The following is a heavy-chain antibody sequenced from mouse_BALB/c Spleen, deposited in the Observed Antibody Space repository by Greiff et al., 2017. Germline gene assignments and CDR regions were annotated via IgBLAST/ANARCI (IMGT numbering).Heavy chain of an antibody. D-gene: IGHD2-4*01. Sequence: EVHLVESGGGLVKLGGSLKLSCAASGFTFSSYYMSWVRQTPEKRLELVAAINSNGGSTYYPDTVKGRFTISRDNAKNTLYLQMSSLKSEDTALYYCARHAHDYAYAMDYWGQGTSVTVSS. J-gene: IGHJ4*01. V-gene: IGHV5-6-2*01. CDR3: ARHAHDYAYAMDY. CDR2: INSNGGST. CDR1: GFTFSSYY.